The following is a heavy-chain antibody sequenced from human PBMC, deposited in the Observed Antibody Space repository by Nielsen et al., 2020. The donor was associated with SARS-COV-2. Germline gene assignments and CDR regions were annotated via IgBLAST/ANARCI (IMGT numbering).Heavy chain of an antibody. CDR3: ARELYDYVWGSYRYYDY. CDR2: ISWNSGSI. D-gene: IGHD3-16*02. CDR1: GFTFDDYA. J-gene: IGHJ4*02. Sequence: SLKISCAASGFTFDDYAMHWVRQAPGKGLEWVSGISWNSGSIGYADSVKGRFTISRDNAKNSLYLQMNSLRAEDTAVYYCARELYDYVWGSYRYYDYWGQGTLVTVSS. V-gene: IGHV3-9*01.